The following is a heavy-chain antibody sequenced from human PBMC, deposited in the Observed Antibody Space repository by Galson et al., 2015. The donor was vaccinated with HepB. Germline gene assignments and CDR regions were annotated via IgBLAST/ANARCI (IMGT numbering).Heavy chain of an antibody. CDR1: GFTFSNYD. D-gene: IGHD5-12*01. CDR2: IDTTGDT. V-gene: IGHV3-13*01. J-gene: IGHJ4*02. CDR3: WGGAYVEDY. Sequence: SLRLSCAASGFTFSNYDMHWVRQATGKGLEWVSGIDTTGDTYYPGSVKGRFTISRDDSKNTLYLQMNGLRAEDTAVYYCWGGAYVEDYWGQGTLVTVSS.